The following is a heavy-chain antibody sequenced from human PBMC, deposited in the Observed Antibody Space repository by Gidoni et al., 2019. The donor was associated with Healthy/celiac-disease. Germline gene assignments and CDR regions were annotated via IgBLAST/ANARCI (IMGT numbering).Heavy chain of an antibody. CDR2: IYSGGST. Sequence: EVQLVESGGGLVQPGGSMRLSCAASGFTVSSNYMSWVRQVPGKGLEWVSVIYSGGSTYYADSVKGRFTISRDNSKNTLYLQMNSLRAEDTAVYYCARDLSHSSGWYPANYFDYWGQGTLVTVSS. CDR3: ARDLSHSSGWYPANYFDY. CDR1: GFTVSSNY. J-gene: IGHJ4*02. D-gene: IGHD6-19*01. V-gene: IGHV3-66*01.